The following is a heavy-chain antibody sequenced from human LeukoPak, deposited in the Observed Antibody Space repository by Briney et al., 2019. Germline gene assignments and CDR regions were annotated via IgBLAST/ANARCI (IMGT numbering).Heavy chain of an antibody. CDR3: ASGYDPIDY. Sequence: KSGGSLRLSCAASGFTFRSYTINWVRQAPGKGLEWVSSISTSSSYIYYADSVKGRFTISRDNAKNSLYLQMNSLRAEDTAVYYCASGYDPIDYWGQGTLVTVSS. V-gene: IGHV3-21*01. CDR1: GFTFRSYT. CDR2: ISTSSSYI. J-gene: IGHJ4*02. D-gene: IGHD5-12*01.